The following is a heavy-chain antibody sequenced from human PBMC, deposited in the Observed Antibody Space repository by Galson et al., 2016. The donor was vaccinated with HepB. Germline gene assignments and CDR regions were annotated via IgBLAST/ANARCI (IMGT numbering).Heavy chain of an antibody. CDR2: ITWNSGFI. J-gene: IGHJ6*02. Sequence: SLRLSCAASGFTFDDFAMHWVRQAPGKGLEWVSGITWNSGFIAYADSVKGRFTISRDNAKNSLYLQMNSLRNEDTALYYCAKDNSVTIFGEERGMDVWGQGTTVTVSS. CDR3: AKDNSVTIFGEERGMDV. V-gene: IGHV3-9*01. CDR1: GFTFDDFA. D-gene: IGHD3-3*01.